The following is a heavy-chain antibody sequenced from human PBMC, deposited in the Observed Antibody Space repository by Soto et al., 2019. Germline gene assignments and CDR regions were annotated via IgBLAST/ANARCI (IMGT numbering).Heavy chain of an antibody. CDR1: GFTFSSYA. D-gene: IGHD5-18*01. V-gene: IGHV3-30-3*01. CDR2: ISYDGSNK. Sequence: GGSLRLSCAASGFTFSSYAMHWVRQAPGKGLEWVAVISYDGSNKYYADSLKGRFTISRVNSKNTLYLQMNSLRAEDTAVYYCARDLKRGYSYERLGYYYYGMDVWGQGTTVTVSS. J-gene: IGHJ6*02. CDR3: ARDLKRGYSYERLGYYYYGMDV.